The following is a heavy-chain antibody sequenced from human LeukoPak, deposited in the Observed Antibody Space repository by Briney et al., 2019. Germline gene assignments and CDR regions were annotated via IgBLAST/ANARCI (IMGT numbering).Heavy chain of an antibody. CDR3: ARGYCGGDCPRGMWFDP. D-gene: IGHD2-21*02. CDR2: IIPIFGTA. Sequence: ASVKVFCKASGGTFSSYAISWVRQAPGQGLEWMGGIIPIFGTANYAQKFQGRVTITADESTSTAYMELSSLRSEDTAVYYCARGYCGGDCPRGMWFDPWGQGTLVTVSS. J-gene: IGHJ5*02. V-gene: IGHV1-69*01. CDR1: GGTFSSYA.